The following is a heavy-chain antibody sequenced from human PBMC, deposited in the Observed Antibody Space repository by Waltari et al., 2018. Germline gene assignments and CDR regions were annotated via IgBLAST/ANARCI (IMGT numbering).Heavy chain of an antibody. Sequence: ITLKESGPTLVKPTQTLTLTCTFSGFSLSTSGVGVGWIRQPPGKALEWLALIYWNDDKLYSPSLKSRLIFTKDTAKNQVVLTMTNMYSVYIATYYVAHRMGAPCYYYYFYVMDVWGQGTTVTFSS. CDR2: IYWNDDK. J-gene: IGHJ6*02. CDR1: GFSLSTSGVG. CDR3: AHRMGAPCYYYYFYVMDV. V-gene: IGHV2-5*01. D-gene: IGHD3-16*01.